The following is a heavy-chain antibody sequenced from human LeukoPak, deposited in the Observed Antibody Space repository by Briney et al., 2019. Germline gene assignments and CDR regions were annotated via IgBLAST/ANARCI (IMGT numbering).Heavy chain of an antibody. J-gene: IGHJ3*02. CDR2: IIPNFGTA. CDR3: ARGAGFHDAFDI. CDR1: GGTFSSYA. Sequence: SVKVSCKASGGTFSSYAISWVRQAPGQGLEWMGGIIPNFGTANYAQKFQGRVTITTDESTSTAYMELSSLRSEDTAVYYCARGAGFHDAFDIWGQGTMVTVSS. V-gene: IGHV1-69*05.